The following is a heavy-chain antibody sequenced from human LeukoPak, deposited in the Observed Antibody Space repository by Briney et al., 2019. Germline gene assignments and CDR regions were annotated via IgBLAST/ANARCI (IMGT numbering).Heavy chain of an antibody. CDR3: AKVSPDLRVWGYYFDY. Sequence: QPGGSLRLSCAASGFTFSSYAMSWVRQAPGKGREWVSAISGSGGSTYYAESVKGRFTISRDNSKKTLYLQMNSLRAEDTAVYYCAKVSPDLRVWGYYFDYWGQGTLVTVSS. J-gene: IGHJ4*02. CDR1: GFTFSSYA. D-gene: IGHD2-21*01. V-gene: IGHV3-23*01. CDR2: ISGSGGST.